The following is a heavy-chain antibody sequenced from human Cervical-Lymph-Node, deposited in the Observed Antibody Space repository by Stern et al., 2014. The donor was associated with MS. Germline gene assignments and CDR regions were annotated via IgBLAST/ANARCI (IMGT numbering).Heavy chain of an antibody. V-gene: IGHV3-30*04. CDR1: GFTFSSYT. CDR2: ISYDGSDK. CDR3: AREGVDYYDSSGTLDY. Sequence: VQLVESGGGVVQPGTSLRLSCAASGFTFSSYTMHWVRQAPGQGPELVAVISYDGSDKYYADSMKGRFTISRDNSKNTLYLQMNSLRAEDTAVYYCAREGVDYYDSSGTLDYWGQGTLVTVSS. D-gene: IGHD3-22*01. J-gene: IGHJ4*02.